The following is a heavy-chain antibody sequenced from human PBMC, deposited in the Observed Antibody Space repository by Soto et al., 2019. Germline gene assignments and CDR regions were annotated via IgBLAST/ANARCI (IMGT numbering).Heavy chain of an antibody. Sequence: GGSLRLSCAASGFSFDDYAMHWVRQAPGKGLEWVSGISWNTGSIGYGDSVKGRFTISRDNAKNSLYLQMNSLRVEDTALYHCAKGIPGGVPYGMDVWGQGTTGTVSS. CDR3: AKGIPGGVPYGMDV. J-gene: IGHJ6*02. D-gene: IGHD3-16*01. V-gene: IGHV3-9*01. CDR1: GFSFDDYA. CDR2: ISWNTGSI.